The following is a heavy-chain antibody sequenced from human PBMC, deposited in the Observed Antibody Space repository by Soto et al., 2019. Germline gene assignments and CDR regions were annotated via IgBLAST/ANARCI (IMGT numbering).Heavy chain of an antibody. CDR2: IWYDGSNK. CDR1: GFTFSSYG. V-gene: IGHV3-33*01. D-gene: IGHD3-10*01. Sequence: GGSLRLSCAASGFTFSSYGMHWVRQAPGKGLEWVAVIWYDGSNKYYADSVKGRFTISRDNSKNTLYLQMNSLRAEDTAVYYCARDGTDYYGSGSSYGMDVWGQGTTVTVSS. CDR3: ARDGTDYYGSGSSYGMDV. J-gene: IGHJ6*02.